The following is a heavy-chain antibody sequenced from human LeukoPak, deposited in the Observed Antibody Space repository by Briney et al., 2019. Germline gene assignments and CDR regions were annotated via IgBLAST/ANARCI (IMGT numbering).Heavy chain of an antibody. J-gene: IGHJ4*02. CDR1: GGPHRVFY. CDR2: INHSGRR. CDR3: AIGSFYCPPYVFEY. V-gene: IGHV4-34*01. Sequence: SDTLPLLCGLCGGPHRVFYWSCIRQAPGKGMEWIGDINHSGRRLHNPSLKSRDTIEIDTSKPQLPLTLRSVPAAHTGVYHCAIGSFYCPPYVFEYCDEGALVTVSS. D-gene: IGHD2/OR15-2a*01.